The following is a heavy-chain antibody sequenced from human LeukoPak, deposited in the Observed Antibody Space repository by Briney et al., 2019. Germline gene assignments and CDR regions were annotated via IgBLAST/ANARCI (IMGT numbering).Heavy chain of an antibody. Sequence: PGGSLRLSCAASGFTFSSYSMNWVRQAPGKGLEWVSSISSSSSYIYYADSVKGRFTISRDNAKNSLYLQMNSLRAEDTAVYYCARGGTYYYDSSGYRTPFDYWGQGTLVTVSS. CDR3: ARGGTYYYDSSGYRTPFDY. CDR2: ISSSSSYI. CDR1: GFTFSSYS. V-gene: IGHV3-21*01. J-gene: IGHJ4*02. D-gene: IGHD3-22*01.